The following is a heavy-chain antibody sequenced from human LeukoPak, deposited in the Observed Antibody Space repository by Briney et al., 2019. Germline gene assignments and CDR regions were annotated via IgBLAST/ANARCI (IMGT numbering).Heavy chain of an antibody. J-gene: IGHJ6*03. V-gene: IGHV3-30*02. CDR3: AKDGSGWDYYYYMDV. CDR2: IRYDGSNK. CDR1: GFTFSNYG. Sequence: GGSLRLSCAASGFTFSNYGIHWVRQAPGKGLEWVAFIRYDGSNKYYADSVKGRFTISRDNSKNTLYLQMNSLRAEDTAVYYCAKDGSGWDYYYYMDVWGKGTTVTVSS. D-gene: IGHD6-19*01.